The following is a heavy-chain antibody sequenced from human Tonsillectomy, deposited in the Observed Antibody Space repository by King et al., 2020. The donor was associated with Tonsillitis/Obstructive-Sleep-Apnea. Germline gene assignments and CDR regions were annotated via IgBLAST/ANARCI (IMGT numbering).Heavy chain of an antibody. CDR3: ATNRRITMIVVVISAFDI. V-gene: IGHV4-39*01. CDR2: IYYSGST. CDR1: GGSISSSSYY. D-gene: IGHD3-22*01. Sequence: QVQLQESGPGLVKPSETLSLTCTVSGGSISSSSYYWGWIRQPPGKGLEWIGSIYYSGSTYYNPSLKSRVTISVDTSKKQFSLKLSSVIAADTAVYYCATNRRITMIVVVISAFDIWGQGTMVTVSS. J-gene: IGHJ3*02.